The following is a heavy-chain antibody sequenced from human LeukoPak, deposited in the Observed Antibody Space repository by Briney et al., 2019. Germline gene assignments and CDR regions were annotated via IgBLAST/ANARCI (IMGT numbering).Heavy chain of an antibody. CDR3: ARDLGPYNWFDP. J-gene: IGHJ5*02. Sequence: SETLSLTCTVSGGSISSGSYYWSWIRQPAGKGLEWIGHIYTSRNGNYNPSLKSRVTISIDTSKNQFSLKLSSVTAADTALYFCARDLGPYNWFDPWGQGTLVTVSS. CDR1: GGSISSGSYY. CDR2: IYTSRNG. V-gene: IGHV4-61*09. D-gene: IGHD7-27*01.